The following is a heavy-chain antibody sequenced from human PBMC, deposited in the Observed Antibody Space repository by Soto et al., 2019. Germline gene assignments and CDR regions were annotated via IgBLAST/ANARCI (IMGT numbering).Heavy chain of an antibody. V-gene: IGHV4-31*03. CDR2: IHYTGST. Sequence: SETLSLTCSVSGDSIISSGFYWSWIRQHPGKALEWIGYIHYTGSTSYNPSLKSRLAISLDASKNQFSLSLSSVTSADTAVYYCARDHRSLGDYYGIDVWGQGTTVTVSS. D-gene: IGHD3-10*01. J-gene: IGHJ6*02. CDR1: GDSIISSGFY. CDR3: ARDHRSLGDYYGIDV.